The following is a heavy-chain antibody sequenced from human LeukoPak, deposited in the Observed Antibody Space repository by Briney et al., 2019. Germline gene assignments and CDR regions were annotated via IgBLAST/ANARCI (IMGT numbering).Heavy chain of an antibody. J-gene: IGHJ3*01. D-gene: IGHD4-23*01. CDR2: IYFTGKT. Sequence: SETLSLTCAVSGGSISSSAYFWGWVRQPPGKGLEWIANIYFTGKTYYNPSLRGRVTIAVDTSKNQLSLRLSSVTAADTALYYCPRHKLHFGGPGALDLWGPGTMVTVS. CDR3: PRHKLHFGGPGALDL. CDR1: GGSISSSAYF. V-gene: IGHV4-39*01.